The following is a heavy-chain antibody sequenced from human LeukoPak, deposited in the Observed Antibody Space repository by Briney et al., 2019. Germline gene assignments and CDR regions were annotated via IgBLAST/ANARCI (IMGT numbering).Heavy chain of an antibody. V-gene: IGHV3-74*01. Sequence: GGSLRLSCAASGFTFSSYWMHWVRQAPGKGLLWVSRINTDGSSTTYADSVKGRFTISRDNAKNSLYLQMNSLRAEDTAVYYCARAGDQASDGSGSYYNPRNPRYYYYYYMDVWGKGTTVTVSS. CDR3: ARAGDQASDGSGSYYNPRNPRYYYYYYMDV. J-gene: IGHJ6*03. D-gene: IGHD3-10*01. CDR1: GFTFSSYW. CDR2: INTDGSST.